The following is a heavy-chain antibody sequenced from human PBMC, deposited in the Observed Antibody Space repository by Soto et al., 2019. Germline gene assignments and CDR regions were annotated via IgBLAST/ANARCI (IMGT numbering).Heavy chain of an antibody. V-gene: IGHV3-48*02. J-gene: IGHJ4*02. CDR1: GFTFSSYS. CDR3: ARLYDYVWGSYLHPPNDY. D-gene: IGHD3-16*02. CDR2: ISSSSSTI. Sequence: GGSLRLSCAASGFTFSSYSMNWVRQAPGKGLEWVSYISSSSSTIYYADSVKGRFTISRDNAKNSLYLQMNSLRDEDTAVYYCARLYDYVWGSYLHPPNDYWGQGTLVTVSS.